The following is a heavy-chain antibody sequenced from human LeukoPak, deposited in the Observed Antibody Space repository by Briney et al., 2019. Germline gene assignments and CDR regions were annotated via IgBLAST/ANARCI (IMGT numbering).Heavy chain of an antibody. Sequence: PGGSLRLSCAASGFTVSSNYMSWVRQAPGKGLEWVSVICSGGSTYYADSVKGRFTISRDNSKNTLYLQMNSLRAEDTAVYYCARLRWGDWFDPWGQGTLVTVSS. J-gene: IGHJ5*02. V-gene: IGHV3-66*02. D-gene: IGHD4-23*01. CDR3: ARLRWGDWFDP. CDR1: GFTVSSNY. CDR2: ICSGGST.